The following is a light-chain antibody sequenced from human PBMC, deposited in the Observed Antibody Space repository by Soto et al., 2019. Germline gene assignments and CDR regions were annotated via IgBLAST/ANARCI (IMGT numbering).Light chain of an antibody. J-gene: IGKJ5*01. CDR1: QTVSSNY. Sequence: EIILTQSPYTLSFSPWERSTLSFMASQTVSSNYLAWCQQRPGQAPRLLIYDASHRAAGIPARFSGSGFGTDFTLTISSLEPEDAAVYYCQQRSNWPPITFGQGTRLEI. CDR2: DAS. CDR3: QQRSNWPPIT. V-gene: IGKV3-11*01.